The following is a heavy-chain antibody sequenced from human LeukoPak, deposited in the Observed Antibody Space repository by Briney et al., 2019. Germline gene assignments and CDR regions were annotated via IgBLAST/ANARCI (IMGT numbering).Heavy chain of an antibody. CDR3: ARQGSVWGSYRD. J-gene: IGHJ4*02. CDR2: IYYSGST. D-gene: IGHD3-16*02. CDR1: GGSISSSSYY. Sequence: AETLSLTCTVSGGSISSSSYYWGWLPQPPGKGLEWIGSIYYSGSTYYYPSLKSRVTISVDTYKSQFSLKLSSVTAADTAVYYCARQGSVWGSYRDWGQGTLVTVSS. V-gene: IGHV4-39*01.